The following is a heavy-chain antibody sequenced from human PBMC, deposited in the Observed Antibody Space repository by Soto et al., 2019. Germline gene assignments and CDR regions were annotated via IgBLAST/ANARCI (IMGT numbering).Heavy chain of an antibody. D-gene: IGHD2-2*02. V-gene: IGHV3-23*01. J-gene: IGHJ6*02. Sequence: XGSLGLSCAASGFTFSSYAMSGVRQAPGKGLEWVSAISGSGGSTYYADSVKGRFTISRDNSKNTLYLQMNSLRAEDTAVYYCAKSNYCSSTSCYKRRNYYYYGMDVWGQGTTVTVSS. CDR1: GFTFSSYA. CDR3: AKSNYCSSTSCYKRRNYYYYGMDV. CDR2: ISGSGGST.